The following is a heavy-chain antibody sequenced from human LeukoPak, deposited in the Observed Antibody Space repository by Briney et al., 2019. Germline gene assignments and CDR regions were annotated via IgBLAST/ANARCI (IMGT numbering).Heavy chain of an antibody. D-gene: IGHD4-17*01. V-gene: IGHV4-34*01. J-gene: IGHJ4*02. CDR2: INHSGST. Sequence: SETLSLTCAVYGGSFSGYYWSWIRQPPGKGLEWIGEINHSGSTNYNPSLKSRVIISVDTSKNQFSLKLSSVTAADTAVYYCASLHDYGDYFFDYWGQGTLVTVSS. CDR3: ASLHDYGDYFFDY. CDR1: GGSFSGYY.